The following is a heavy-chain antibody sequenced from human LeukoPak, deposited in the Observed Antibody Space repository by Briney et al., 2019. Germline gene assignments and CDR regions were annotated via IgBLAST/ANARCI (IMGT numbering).Heavy chain of an antibody. J-gene: IGHJ4*02. V-gene: IGHV1-69*01. CDR3: ASGITMVRGATSFYY. D-gene: IGHD3-10*01. CDR2: IIPIFGTA. CDR1: GGTFSSYA. Sequence: SVTVSCKATGGTFSSYAISWVRQAPGQGLEWMGGIIPIFGTANYAQKFQGRVTITADESTSTAYMELSSLRSEDTAVYYCASGITMVRGATSFYYWGQGTLVTVSS.